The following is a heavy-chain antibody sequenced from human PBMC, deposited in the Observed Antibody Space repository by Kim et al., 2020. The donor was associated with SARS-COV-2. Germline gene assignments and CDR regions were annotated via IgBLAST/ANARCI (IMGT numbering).Heavy chain of an antibody. V-gene: IGHV4-34*01. CDR1: GGSFSGYY. Sequence: SETLSLTCAVYGGSFSGYYWSWIRQPPGKGLEWIGEINHSGSTNYNPSLKSRVTISVDTSKNQFSLKLSSVTAADTAVYYCARVLVGAVADWFDPWGQGT. CDR3: ARVLVGAVADWFDP. CDR2: INHSGST. J-gene: IGHJ5*02. D-gene: IGHD6-19*01.